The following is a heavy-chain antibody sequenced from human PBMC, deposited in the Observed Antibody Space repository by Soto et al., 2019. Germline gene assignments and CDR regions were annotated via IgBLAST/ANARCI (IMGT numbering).Heavy chain of an antibody. CDR2: ISYDGSNK. Sequence: VQLVESGGGVVQPGRSLRLSCAASGFTFSSYAMHWVRQAPGKGLEWVAVISYDGSNKYYADSVKGRFTISRDNSKNTLYLQMNSLRAEDTAVYYCAREWDYGGHFDYWGQGTLVTVSS. D-gene: IGHD3-10*01. V-gene: IGHV3-30-3*01. CDR3: AREWDYGGHFDY. CDR1: GFTFSSYA. J-gene: IGHJ4*02.